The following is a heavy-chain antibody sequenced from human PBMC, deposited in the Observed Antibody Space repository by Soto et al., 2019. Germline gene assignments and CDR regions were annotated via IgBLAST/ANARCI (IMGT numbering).Heavy chain of an antibody. CDR3: ARYPQYDFWSGYPSMDV. Sequence: ASVKVSCKASGYTFTGYYMHWVRQAPGQGLEWMGWINPNSGGTNYAQKFQGRVTMTRDTSISTAYMELSRLRSDDTAVYYCARYPQYDFWSGYPSMDVWGQGTTVTVSS. V-gene: IGHV1-2*02. D-gene: IGHD3-3*01. J-gene: IGHJ6*02. CDR2: INPNSGGT. CDR1: GYTFTGYY.